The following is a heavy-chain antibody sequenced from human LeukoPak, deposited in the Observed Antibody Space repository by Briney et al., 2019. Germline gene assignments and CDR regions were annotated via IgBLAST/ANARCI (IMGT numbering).Heavy chain of an antibody. CDR2: ISSTGSTI. CDR3: ARVHRSSAWKFDS. V-gene: IGHV3-48*03. CDR1: GFTFSSYE. J-gene: IGHJ4*02. D-gene: IGHD6-19*01. Sequence: GGSVRLSCAASGFTFSSYEMNWVRQAPGKGLEWVSYISSTGSTIYYADSVKGRFTISRDNAKNSLYLQLNSLRAEDTAVYYCARVHRSSAWKFDSWGQGTLVTVSS.